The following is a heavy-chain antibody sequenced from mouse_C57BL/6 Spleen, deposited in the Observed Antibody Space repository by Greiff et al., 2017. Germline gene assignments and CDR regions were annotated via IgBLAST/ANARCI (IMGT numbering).Heavy chain of an antibody. D-gene: IGHD1-1*01. J-gene: IGHJ1*03. Sequence: QVQLQQPGAELVKPGASVKMSCKASGYTFTSYWITWVKQRPGQGLEWIGDIYPGSGSTNYNEKFKSKATLTVDTSSSTAYMQLSSLTSEDSAVYYCAREGFITTVVPYWYFDVWGTGTTVTVSS. CDR2: IYPGSGST. V-gene: IGHV1-55*01. CDR1: GYTFTSYW. CDR3: AREGFITTVVPYWYFDV.